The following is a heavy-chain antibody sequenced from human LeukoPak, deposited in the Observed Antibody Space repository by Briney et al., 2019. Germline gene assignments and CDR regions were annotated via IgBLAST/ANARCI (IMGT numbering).Heavy chain of an antibody. V-gene: IGHV1-18*04. J-gene: IGHJ5*02. Sequence: ASVKVSCKASGYTFTSYGITWVRQAPGQGLEWMGWISAYNGNTNYAQTLQGRVTMTTDTSTTTAYMELRSLTSDDTAVYYCARIWLGAAGTSWFDPWGQGTLVTVSS. D-gene: IGHD6-13*01. CDR1: GYTFTSYG. CDR3: ARIWLGAAGTSWFDP. CDR2: ISAYNGNT.